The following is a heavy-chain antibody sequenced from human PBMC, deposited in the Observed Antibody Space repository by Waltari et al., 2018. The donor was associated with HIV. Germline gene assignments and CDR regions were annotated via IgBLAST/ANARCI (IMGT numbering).Heavy chain of an antibody. Sequence: QVQLQESGPGLVKPSETLSLTCTVSGGPISSYYWSWIRQPPGKGLEWIGYIYYSGSTNYNPSLKGRVTISVDTSKNQFSLKLSSVTAADTAVYYCARLYYYDSSGYSRYYYGMDVWGQGTTVTVSS. CDR1: GGPISSYY. CDR3: ARLYYYDSSGYSRYYYGMDV. V-gene: IGHV4-59*01. CDR2: IYYSGST. D-gene: IGHD3-22*01. J-gene: IGHJ6*02.